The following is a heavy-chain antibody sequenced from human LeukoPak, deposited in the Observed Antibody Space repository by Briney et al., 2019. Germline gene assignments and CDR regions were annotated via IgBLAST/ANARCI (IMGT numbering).Heavy chain of an antibody. CDR3: ARESSFFSSSGWYEAPDY. J-gene: IGHJ4*02. V-gene: IGHV1-69*13. CDR2: IIPIFGTA. D-gene: IGHD6-19*01. CDR1: GGTFSSYA. Sequence: SVKVSCKASGGTFSSYAISWVRQAPGQGLEWMGGIIPIFGTANYSQKFQGRVTITADESTSTAYMELSSLRSEDTAVYYCARESSFFSSSGWYEAPDYWGQGTLVTVSS.